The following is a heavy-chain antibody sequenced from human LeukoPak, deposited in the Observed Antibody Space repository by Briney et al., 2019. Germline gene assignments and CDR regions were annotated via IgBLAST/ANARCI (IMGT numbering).Heavy chain of an antibody. V-gene: IGHV3-48*03. CDR1: GFTFSSYE. Sequence: PGGSLRLSCAASGFTFSSYEMNWVRQAPGKGLEWVSYISSSGSTIYYADSVKGRFTISRDNAKNSLYLQMNSLRAEDTALYYCATFYYGSGRGAFDIWGQGTMVTVSS. J-gene: IGHJ3*02. CDR2: ISSSGSTI. D-gene: IGHD3-10*01. CDR3: ATFYYGSGRGAFDI.